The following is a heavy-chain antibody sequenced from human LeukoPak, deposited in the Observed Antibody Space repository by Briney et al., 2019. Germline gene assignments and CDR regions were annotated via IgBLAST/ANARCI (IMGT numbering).Heavy chain of an antibody. CDR3: AREMATQDIVVAAAASDAGTNAFDI. J-gene: IGHJ3*02. CDR2: INTDGSST. V-gene: IGHV3-74*01. D-gene: IGHD2-15*01. Sequence: PGGSLRLSCAASGFTFSSYWMHWVRQAPGKGLVWVSRINTDGSSTSYADSVKGRFTISRDNAKNTLYLQMNSLRADDTAVYYCAREMATQDIVVAAAASDAGTNAFDIWGQGTMVTFSS. CDR1: GFTFSSYW.